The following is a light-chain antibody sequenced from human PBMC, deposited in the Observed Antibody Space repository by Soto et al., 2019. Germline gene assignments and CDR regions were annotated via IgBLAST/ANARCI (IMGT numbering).Light chain of an antibody. Sequence: DIQMTQSPSSLSASVGDRVTITCRASQSISSYLNWYQQKPGKAPKLLIYAASSLQSGVPSRFSGCRSGTDFTLTISSLQPEYFATYYCQQSYSTPISFGQGTRLEIK. CDR3: QQSYSTPIS. J-gene: IGKJ5*01. CDR1: QSISSY. V-gene: IGKV1-39*01. CDR2: AAS.